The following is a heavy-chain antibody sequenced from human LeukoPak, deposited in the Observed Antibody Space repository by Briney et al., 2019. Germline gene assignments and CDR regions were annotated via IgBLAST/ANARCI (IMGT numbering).Heavy chain of an antibody. Sequence: GGSLRLSCAASGLTFSSYDMHWVRQAPGKGLEWVAFMRYDGSNEDYADSVKGRFTTSRDNSKNTLYLQMNSLRPEDTAVYYCVGDFDYWGQGTLVTVSS. V-gene: IGHV3-30*02. J-gene: IGHJ4*02. CDR3: VGDFDY. CDR1: GLTFSSYD. D-gene: IGHD3-10*01. CDR2: MRYDGSNE.